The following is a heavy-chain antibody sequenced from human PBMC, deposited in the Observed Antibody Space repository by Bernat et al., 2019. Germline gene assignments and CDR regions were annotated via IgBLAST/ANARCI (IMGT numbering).Heavy chain of an antibody. CDR2: ISGSGSTI. CDR3: ARTVTTGSYYYYYMDV. CDR1: GFTFSNYE. Sequence: VQLVESGGGVVQPGRSLRLSCAASGFTFSNYEMNWVRQAPGKGLEWVSYISGSGSTIYYADSVKGRFTISRDNAKNSLYLQMNSLRAEDTAVYYCARTVTTGSYYYYYMDVWGKGTTVTVSS. J-gene: IGHJ6*03. V-gene: IGHV3-48*03. D-gene: IGHD4-11*01.